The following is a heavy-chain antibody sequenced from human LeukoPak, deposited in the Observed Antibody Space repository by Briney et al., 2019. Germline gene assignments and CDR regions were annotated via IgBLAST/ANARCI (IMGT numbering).Heavy chain of an antibody. CDR1: GFTFSSYG. J-gene: IGHJ3*02. CDR3: ARLPLEGGAFDI. D-gene: IGHD1-1*01. CDR2: ISYDGSNK. V-gene: IGHV3-30*03. Sequence: GGSLRLSCAASGFTFSSYGMHWVRQAPGKGLEWVAVISYDGSNKYYADSVKGRFTISRDNSKNTLYLQMNSLRAEDTAVYYCARLPLEGGAFDIWGQGTMVTVSS.